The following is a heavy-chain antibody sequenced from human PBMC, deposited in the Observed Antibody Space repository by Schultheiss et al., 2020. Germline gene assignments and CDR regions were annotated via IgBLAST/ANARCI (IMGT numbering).Heavy chain of an antibody. V-gene: IGHV4-34*01. Sequence: SQTLSLTCAVYGGSFSGYYWSWIRQPPGKGLEWIGEINHSGSTNYNPSLKSRVTISVDTSKNQFSLKLSSVTAADTAVYYCARQIVGATPDAFDIWGQGTMVTVSS. CDR3: ARQIVGATPDAFDI. CDR1: GGSFSGYY. D-gene: IGHD1-26*01. CDR2: INHSGST. J-gene: IGHJ3*02.